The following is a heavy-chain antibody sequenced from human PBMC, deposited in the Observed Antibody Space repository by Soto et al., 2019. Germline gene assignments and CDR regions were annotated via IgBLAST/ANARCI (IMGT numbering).Heavy chain of an antibody. CDR3: ARDRPSNIAADPPPLDY. V-gene: IGHV3-66*01. CDR1: GFTVSSNY. CDR2: IYSGGST. D-gene: IGHD6-13*01. J-gene: IGHJ4*02. Sequence: GGSLRLSCAASGFTVSSNYMSWVRQAPGKGLEWVSVIYSGGSTYYADSVKGRFTISRDNSKNTLYLQMNSLRAEDTAVYYCARDRPSNIAADPPPLDYWGQGTLVTVSS.